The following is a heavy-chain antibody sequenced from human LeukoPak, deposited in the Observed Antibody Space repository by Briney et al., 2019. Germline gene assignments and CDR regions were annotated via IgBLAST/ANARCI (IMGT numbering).Heavy chain of an antibody. Sequence: GGSLRLSCAASGFTFSSYDMHWVRQATGKGLGWVSAIGTAGDTYYPGSVKGRFTISRENAKNSLYLQMNSLRAGDTAVYYCASVSPDVRRVLDWYFDLWGRGTLVTVSS. D-gene: IGHD1-14*01. CDR3: ASVSPDVRRVLDWYFDL. V-gene: IGHV3-13*01. J-gene: IGHJ2*01. CDR1: GFTFSSYD. CDR2: IGTAGDT.